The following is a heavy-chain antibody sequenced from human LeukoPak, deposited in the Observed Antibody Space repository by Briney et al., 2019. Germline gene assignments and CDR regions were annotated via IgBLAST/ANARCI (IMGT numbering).Heavy chain of an antibody. V-gene: IGHV3-23*01. J-gene: IGHJ4*02. CDR2: ISGSVGTT. D-gene: IGHD5-18*01. Sequence: GGSLRLSCAASGFTFSNYAMSWVRRAPEKGLEWVSAISGSVGTTYYADSVKGRFTISRDNSKNTLSLQMNSLRAEDTAVYFCARAISGYNYGLDYWGQGTLVTVSS. CDR3: ARAISGYNYGLDY. CDR1: GFTFSNYA.